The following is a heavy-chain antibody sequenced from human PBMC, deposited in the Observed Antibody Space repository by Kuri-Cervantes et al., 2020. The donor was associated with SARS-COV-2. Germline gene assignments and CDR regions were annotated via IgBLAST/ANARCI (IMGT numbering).Heavy chain of an antibody. V-gene: IGHV4-30-4*08. CDR2: IYYTGST. Sequence: SETLSLTCSVSGGSISSGDYSCFWIRQPPGGGLEWIGYIYYTGSTYYNPSLKSRVSMSVDTSKNQFSLKLSSVTAADSAVYYCALGSGSTSYYFYYYMDIWGQGRTVTVSS. CDR3: ALGSGSTSYYFYYYMDI. CDR1: GGSISSGDYS. D-gene: IGHD3-10*01. J-gene: IGHJ6*03.